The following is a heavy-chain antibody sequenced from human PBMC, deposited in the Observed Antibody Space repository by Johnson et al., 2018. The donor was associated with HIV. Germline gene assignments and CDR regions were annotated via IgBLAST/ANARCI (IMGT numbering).Heavy chain of an antibody. J-gene: IGHJ3*02. CDR3: ARETYGGNSGAFDI. CDR2: ISTSGSTI. CDR1: GFTFSDYY. Sequence: QVQLVESGGGLVKPGGSLRLSCAASGFTFSDYYMSWIRQAPGKGLEWVSDISTSGSTIYYADSVKGRFTISRDNGKQSLDLQMDSLRAEDTAVYYCARETYGGNSGAFDIWGQGTMVTVSS. D-gene: IGHD4-23*01. V-gene: IGHV3-11*01.